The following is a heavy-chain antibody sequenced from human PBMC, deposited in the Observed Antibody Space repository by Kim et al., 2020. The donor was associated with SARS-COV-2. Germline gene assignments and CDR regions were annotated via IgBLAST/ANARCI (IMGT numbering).Heavy chain of an antibody. CDR3: ARDRGPPTTYYYYYYGMDV. V-gene: IGHV6-1*01. J-gene: IGHJ6*02. CDR2: TYYRSKWYN. CDR1: GDSVSSNSAA. D-gene: IGHD3-16*01. Sequence: SQTLSLTCAISGDSVSSNSAAWNWIRQSPSRGLEWLGRTYYRSKWYNDYAVSVKSRITINPDTSKNQFSLQLNSVTPEDTAVYYCARDRGPPTTYYYYYYGMDVWGQETTVTVSS.